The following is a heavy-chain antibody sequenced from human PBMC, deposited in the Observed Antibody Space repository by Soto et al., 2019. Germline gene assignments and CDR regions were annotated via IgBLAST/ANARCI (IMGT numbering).Heavy chain of an antibody. CDR3: ARESEDLTSNFDY. CDR1: GFTFTRYS. V-gene: IGHV3-21*06. CDR2: ISSTTNYI. J-gene: IGHJ4*02. Sequence: XESLQLSCAASGFTFTRYSMNWVRQAPGKGLEWVSSISSTTNYIYYGDSMKGRFTISRDNAKNSLYLEMNSLRAEDTAVYYCARESEDLTSNFDYWGQGTLVTV.